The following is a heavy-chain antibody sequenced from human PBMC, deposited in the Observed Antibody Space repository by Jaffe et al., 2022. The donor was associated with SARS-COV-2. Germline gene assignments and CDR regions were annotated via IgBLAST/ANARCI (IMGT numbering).Heavy chain of an antibody. CDR3: AKGGVGSLDRGLAGGFDH. V-gene: IGHV3-23*01. J-gene: IGHJ4*02. CDR1: GFIFSSYA. Sequence: EVQLLESGGGLVQPGRSLRLSCAASGFIFSSYAMNWVRQAPGKGLEWVSIISDSGGSTDYADSVKGRFTISRDNSKNTVYLDMNSLRAEDTAVYYCAKGGVGSLDRGLAGGFDHWGQGTLVTVSS. CDR2: ISDSGGST. D-gene: IGHD3-10*01.